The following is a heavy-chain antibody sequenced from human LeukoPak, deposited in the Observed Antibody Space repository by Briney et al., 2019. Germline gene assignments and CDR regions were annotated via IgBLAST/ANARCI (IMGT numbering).Heavy chain of an antibody. CDR2: ISSSGSTI. CDR1: GFTFSDYY. CDR3: ARRLRGFGELLPDYYYYGMDV. D-gene: IGHD3-10*01. J-gene: IGHJ6*02. V-gene: IGHV3-11*01. Sequence: GGSLRLSCAASGFTFSDYYMSWIRQAPGKGLEWVSYISSSGSTIYYADSVKGRFTISRDNAKNSLYLQMNSLRAEDTAVYYCARRLRGFGELLPDYYYYGMDVWGQGTTVTVSS.